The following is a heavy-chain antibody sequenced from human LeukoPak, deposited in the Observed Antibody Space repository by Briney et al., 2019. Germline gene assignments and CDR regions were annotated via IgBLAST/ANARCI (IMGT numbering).Heavy chain of an antibody. V-gene: IGHV1-69*06. CDR3: ARSPFVGATLYYFDY. D-gene: IGHD1-26*01. Sequence: ASVKVSCKASGYTFTSYGISWVRQAPGQGLEWMGGIIPIFGTANYAQKFQGRVTITADKSTSTAYMELSNLRSEDTAVYYCARSPFVGATLYYFDYWGQGTLVTVSS. CDR1: GYTFTSYG. J-gene: IGHJ4*02. CDR2: IIPIFGTA.